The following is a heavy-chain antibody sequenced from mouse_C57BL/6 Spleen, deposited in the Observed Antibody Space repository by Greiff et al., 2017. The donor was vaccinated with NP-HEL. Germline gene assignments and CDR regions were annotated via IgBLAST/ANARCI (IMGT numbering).Heavy chain of an antibody. J-gene: IGHJ3*01. CDR3: AKGYYDYSWFAY. D-gene: IGHD2-4*01. Sequence: QVQLQQSGAELMKPGASVKLSCKATGYTFTGYWIEWVKQRPGHGLEWIGEILPGGGSTNYNEKFKGKATFTADTSSNTAYMQLSSLTTEDSAIYYCAKGYYDYSWFAYWGQGTLVTVSA. V-gene: IGHV1-9*01. CDR1: GYTFTGYW. CDR2: ILPGGGST.